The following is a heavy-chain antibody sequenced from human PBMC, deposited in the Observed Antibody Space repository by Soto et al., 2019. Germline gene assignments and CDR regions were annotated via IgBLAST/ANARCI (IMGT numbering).Heavy chain of an antibody. CDR3: ARSRRGAYSSGWYSPSGYYNYGIDV. D-gene: IGHD6-19*01. J-gene: IGHJ6*02. CDR2: IYPGDSDT. V-gene: IGHV5-51*01. CDR1: GYRFTPYW. Sequence: PGESLKISCTASGYRFTPYWIGWVRQMPGKGLEWMGIIYPGDSDTKYSPSLQGQVTISADTSISTAYLQWTSLKASDTAMYYCARSRRGAYSSGWYSPSGYYNYGIDVWGQGTKVTVSS.